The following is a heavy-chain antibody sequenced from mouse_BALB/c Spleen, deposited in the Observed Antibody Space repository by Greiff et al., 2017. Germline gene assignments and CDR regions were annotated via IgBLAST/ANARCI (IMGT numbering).Heavy chain of an antibody. J-gene: IGHJ1*01. Sequence: EVKVEESGGGLVKPGGSLKLSCAASGFTFSDYYMYWVRQTPEKRLEWVATISDGGSYTYYPDSVKGRFTISRDNAKNNLYLQMSSLKSEDTAMYYCARARDWYFDVWGAGTTVTVSS. CDR1: GFTFSDYY. CDR3: ARARDWYFDV. V-gene: IGHV5-4*02. CDR2: ISDGGSYT.